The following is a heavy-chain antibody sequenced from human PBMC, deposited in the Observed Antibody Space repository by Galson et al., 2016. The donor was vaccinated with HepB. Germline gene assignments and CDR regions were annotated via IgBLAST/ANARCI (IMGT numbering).Heavy chain of an antibody. J-gene: IGHJ4*02. Sequence: SVKVSCKASGYTFISYGISWVRQAPGQGLEWMGWISVYNGNTNYAQKLQDRVIMTTDTSTSTVYLALRSLRSDDTAVYYCARDSDYYDSRSGYRQLDYWGQGTLVTVSS. CDR3: ARDSDYYDSRSGYRQLDY. V-gene: IGHV1-18*04. CDR2: ISVYNGNT. CDR1: GYTFISYG. D-gene: IGHD3-3*01.